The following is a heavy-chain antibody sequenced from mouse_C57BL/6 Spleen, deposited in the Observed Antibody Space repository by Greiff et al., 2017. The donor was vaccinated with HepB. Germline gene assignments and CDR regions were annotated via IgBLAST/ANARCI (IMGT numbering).Heavy chain of an antibody. CDR1: GFTFSDYG. V-gene: IGHV5-15*01. CDR3: ARQKGMITTGYLDV. D-gene: IGHD2-4*01. Sequence: EVQLVESGGGLVQPGGSLKLSCAASGFTFSDYGMAWVRQAPRKGPEWVAFISNLAYSIYYADTVTGRFTISRENAKNTVYLEMSSLRSEDTAMYYCARQKGMITTGYLDVWGTGTTVTVAS. CDR2: ISNLAYSI. J-gene: IGHJ1*03.